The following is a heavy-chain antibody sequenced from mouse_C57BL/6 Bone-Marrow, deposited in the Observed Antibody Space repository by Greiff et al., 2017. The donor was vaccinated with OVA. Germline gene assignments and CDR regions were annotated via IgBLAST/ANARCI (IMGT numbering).Heavy chain of an antibody. V-gene: IGHV5-12*01. Sequence: EVKLVESGGGLVQPGGSLKLSCAASGFTFSDYYMYWVRQTPEKRLEWVAYISNGGGSTYYPDTVKGRFTISRDNAKNTLYWQMSRLKSEDTAMYYCSRHGFYEAYWGQGTLVTVSA. J-gene: IGHJ3*01. D-gene: IGHD1-1*01. CDR1: GFTFSDYY. CDR3: SRHGFYEAY. CDR2: ISNGGGST.